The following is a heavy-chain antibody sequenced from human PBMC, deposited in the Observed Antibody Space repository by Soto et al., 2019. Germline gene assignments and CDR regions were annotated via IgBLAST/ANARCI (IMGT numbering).Heavy chain of an antibody. V-gene: IGHV3-48*01. D-gene: IGHD6-13*01. CDR1: GFTFSSYS. CDR2: ISSSSSTI. J-gene: IGHJ5*02. Sequence: EVQLVESGGGLVQPGGSLRLSCAASGFTFSSYSMNWVRQAPGKGLEWVSYISSSSSTIYYADSVKGRFTISSDNAKNSLYLQMNSLRAEDTAGYYCARHPERIAQIGWFDPWGQGTLVTVSS. CDR3: ARHPERIAQIGWFDP.